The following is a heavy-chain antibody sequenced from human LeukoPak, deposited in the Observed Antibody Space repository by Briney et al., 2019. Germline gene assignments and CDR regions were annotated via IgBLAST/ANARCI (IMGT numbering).Heavy chain of an antibody. V-gene: IGHV3-33*01. CDR2: IWYDGSNK. D-gene: IGHD3-22*01. J-gene: IGHJ4*02. CDR1: GFTFSSYG. CDR3: ARARSYYYDSSGYIDY. Sequence: GGSLRLSCAASGFTFSSYGTHWVRQAPGKGLEWVAVIWYDGSNKYYADSVKGRFTISRDNSKNTLYLQMNSLRAEDTAVSYCARARSYYYDSSGYIDYWGQGTLVTVSS.